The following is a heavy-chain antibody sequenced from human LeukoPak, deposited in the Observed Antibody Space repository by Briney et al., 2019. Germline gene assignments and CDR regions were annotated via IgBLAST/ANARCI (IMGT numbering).Heavy chain of an antibody. CDR3: AKDRRGKGRITIFGASFDY. Sequence: PGGSLRLSCAASGFTFSSYSMNWVRQAPGKGLEWVSSISSSSSYIYYADSVKGRFTISRDNAKNSLYLQMNSLRAEDTAVYYCAKDRRGKGRITIFGASFDYWGQGTLVTVSS. V-gene: IGHV3-21*04. CDR2: ISSSSSYI. CDR1: GFTFSSYS. J-gene: IGHJ4*02. D-gene: IGHD3-3*01.